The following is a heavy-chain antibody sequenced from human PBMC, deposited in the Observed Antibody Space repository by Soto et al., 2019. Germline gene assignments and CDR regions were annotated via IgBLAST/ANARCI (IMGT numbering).Heavy chain of an antibody. J-gene: IGHJ6*02. CDR1: GGTFSSYA. CDR2: IIPIFGTA. CDR3: ASPNYYDSSGYYYYYYGMDV. Sequence: QVQLVQSGAEVKKPGSSVKVSCKASGGTFSSYAISWVRQAPGQGLKWMGGIIPIFGTANYAQKFQGRVTITADESTSTAYMELSSLRSEDTAVYYCASPNYYDSSGYYYYYYGMDVWGQGTTVTVSS. D-gene: IGHD3-22*01. V-gene: IGHV1-69*12.